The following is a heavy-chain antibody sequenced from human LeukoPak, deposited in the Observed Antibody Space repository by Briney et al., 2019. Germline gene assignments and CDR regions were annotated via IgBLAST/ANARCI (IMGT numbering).Heavy chain of an antibody. J-gene: IGHJ4*02. Sequence: GRSLRLSCAASGFTFSTYAMQWVRQAPGKGLEWVAFISYDGSSRYYADSVNGRFTISRDNSKNTLYLQMNSLRTEDTAVYYCARDILAVASSDYWGQGTLVTVSS. CDR1: GFTFSTYA. D-gene: IGHD6-19*01. V-gene: IGHV3-30-3*01. CDR2: ISYDGSSR. CDR3: ARDILAVASSDY.